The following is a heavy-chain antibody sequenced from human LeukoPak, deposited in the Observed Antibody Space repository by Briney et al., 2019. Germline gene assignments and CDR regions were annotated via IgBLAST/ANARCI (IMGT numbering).Heavy chain of an antibody. CDR2: IYYSGST. Sequence: SETLSLTCTVSGGSISSYYWSWIRQSPGKGLEWIGYIYYSGSTKYNPSLKSRVTISVDTSKNQFSLKLSSVTAADTAVYYCAREGVLTETYFDYWGQGTLVTVSS. D-gene: IGHD1-14*01. CDR1: GGSISSYY. CDR3: AREGVLTETYFDY. V-gene: IGHV4-59*01. J-gene: IGHJ4*02.